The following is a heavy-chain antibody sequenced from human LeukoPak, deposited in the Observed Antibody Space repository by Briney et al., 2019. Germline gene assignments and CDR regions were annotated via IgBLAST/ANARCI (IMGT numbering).Heavy chain of an antibody. Sequence: ASVKVSCKTSGYTFTDYYIHWVRQAPGQGLEWMGWINPDSGYTNYAQNLQGRVTMTTDTSTSTAYMELRSLRSDDTALYFCARGESPDYDVLTGYYLIRHPFDIWGQGTMVTVSS. CDR1: GYTFTDYY. V-gene: IGHV1-18*04. CDR2: INPDSGYT. D-gene: IGHD3-9*01. CDR3: ARGESPDYDVLTGYYLIRHPFDI. J-gene: IGHJ3*02.